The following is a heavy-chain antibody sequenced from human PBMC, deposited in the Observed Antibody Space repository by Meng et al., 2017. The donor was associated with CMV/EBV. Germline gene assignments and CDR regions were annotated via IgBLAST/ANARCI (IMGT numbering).Heavy chain of an antibody. Sequence: GESLKISCAASGFTFSSYGMHWVRQAPGKGLEWVAFIRYDGSNKYYADSVKGRFTISRDNSKNTRYLQMNSLRAEDTAVYYCAKDPRDSYYYDSSGYVWGQGTLVTVSS. J-gene: IGHJ4*02. CDR3: AKDPRDSYYYDSSGYV. D-gene: IGHD3-22*01. V-gene: IGHV3-30*02. CDR1: GFTFSSYG. CDR2: IRYDGSNK.